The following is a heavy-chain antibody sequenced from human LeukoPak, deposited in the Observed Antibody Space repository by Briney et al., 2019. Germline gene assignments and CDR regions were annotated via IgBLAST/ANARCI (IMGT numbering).Heavy chain of an antibody. V-gene: IGHV1-18*01. CDR3: ARDGKGRYDFRENDY. Sequence: ASVKVSCKPSGYTFTSYAISWLRQAPGQGLKWMGWISAYNGYTNYAQKFQGRVTMTTDTSTNTAYMELRSLRSDDTAIYYCARDGKGRYDFRENDYWGQGTLVTVSS. J-gene: IGHJ4*02. D-gene: IGHD3-3*01. CDR2: ISAYNGYT. CDR1: GYTFTSYA.